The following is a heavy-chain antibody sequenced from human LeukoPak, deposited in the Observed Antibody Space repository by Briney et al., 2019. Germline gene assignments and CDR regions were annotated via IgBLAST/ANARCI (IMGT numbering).Heavy chain of an antibody. CDR3: ARDESGSYYFDY. CDR1: GFTFSSYG. D-gene: IGHD3-3*01. V-gene: IGHV3-33*01. J-gene: IGHJ4*02. Sequence: GRSLRLSCAASGFTFSSYGMHWVRQAPGKGLEWVAVIWYDGSNKYYADSVKGRFTISRDNSKNTLYLQMNSLRAEDTAVYYCARDESGSYYFDYWGQGTLVTFSS. CDR2: IWYDGSNK.